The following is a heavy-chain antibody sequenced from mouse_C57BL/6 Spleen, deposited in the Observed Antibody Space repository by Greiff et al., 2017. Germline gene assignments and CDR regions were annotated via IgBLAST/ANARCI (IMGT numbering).Heavy chain of an antibody. V-gene: IGHV5-4*03. CDR2: ISDGGSYT. Sequence: EVKLEESGGGLVKPGGSLKLSCAASGFTFSSYAMSWVRQTPEKRLEWVATISDGGSYTYYPDNVKGRFTISRDNAKNNLYLQMSHLKSEDTAMYYCASYGSSYWFAYWGQGTLVTVSA. D-gene: IGHD1-1*01. CDR3: ASYGSSYWFAY. J-gene: IGHJ3*01. CDR1: GFTFSSYA.